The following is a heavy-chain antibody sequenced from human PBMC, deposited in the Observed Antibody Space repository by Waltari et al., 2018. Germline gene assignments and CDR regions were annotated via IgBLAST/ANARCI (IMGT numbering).Heavy chain of an antibody. CDR2: IIPIFGTA. V-gene: IGHV1-69*05. J-gene: IGHJ4*02. CDR1: GGTFSSYA. Sequence: QVQLVQSGAEVKKPGSSVKVSCKASGGTFSSYAISWVRQAPGQGLEWMGGIIPIFGTANYAQKFQGRVTITTDESTSTAYMELSSLRSEDTAVYYCARAGRYYDFWSGYYPYYFDYWGQGTLVTVSS. CDR3: ARAGRYYDFWSGYYPYYFDY. D-gene: IGHD3-3*01.